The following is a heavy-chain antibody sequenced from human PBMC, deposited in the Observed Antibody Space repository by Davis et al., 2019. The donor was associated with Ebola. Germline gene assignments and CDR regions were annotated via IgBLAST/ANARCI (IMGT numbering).Heavy chain of an antibody. V-gene: IGHV1-8*01. J-gene: IGHJ4*02. Sequence: ASVKVSCKASGGTFSSYAINWVRQATGQGLEWMGWMNPNSGNTGYAQKFQGRVTMTRNTSISTAYMELSSLNSEDTAVYYCAREMTRYRYGSVLDWGQGTLVTVSS. CDR2: MNPNSGNT. CDR3: AREMTRYRYGSVLD. CDR1: GGTFSSYA. D-gene: IGHD3-16*02.